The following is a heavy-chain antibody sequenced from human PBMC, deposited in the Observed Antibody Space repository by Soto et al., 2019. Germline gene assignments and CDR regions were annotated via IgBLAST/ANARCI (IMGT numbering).Heavy chain of an antibody. CDR2: ISWNSGSI. J-gene: IGHJ4*02. D-gene: IGHD6-13*01. Sequence: GGSLILSCAAAGFTFDDYAMHWVRPAPGKGLEWVSGISWNSGSIGYADSVKGRFTISRDNAKNSLYLQMNSLRAEDTALYYCAKDPTPGIAAAGGPYYFDYWGQGTLVTVSS. CDR3: AKDPTPGIAAAGGPYYFDY. V-gene: IGHV3-9*01. CDR1: GFTFDDYA.